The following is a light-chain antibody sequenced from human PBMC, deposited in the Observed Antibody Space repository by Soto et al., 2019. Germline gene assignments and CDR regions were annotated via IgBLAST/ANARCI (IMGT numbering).Light chain of an antibody. V-gene: IGKV1D-12*01. J-gene: IGKJ1*01. CDR2: AAS. Sequence: DIQMTQSPSSVSASVGDRVTITCRAIQDISGWLAWFRQKPGKAPNLLIYAASILQSGVPSRFSGSGSGTDFTLTITYLQPEDFATYYCQQANSFPWTFGQGTKVDIK. CDR3: QQANSFPWT. CDR1: QDISGW.